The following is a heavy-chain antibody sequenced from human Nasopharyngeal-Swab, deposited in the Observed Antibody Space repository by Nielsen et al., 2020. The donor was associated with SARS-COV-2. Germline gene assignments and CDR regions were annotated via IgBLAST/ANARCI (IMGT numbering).Heavy chain of an antibody. CDR3: AKFTAPEGWFDP. V-gene: IGHV4-30-2*01. CDR2: FYHSGVT. Sequence: SETLSLTCTVSGGSISSGGYSWSWIRQPPGKGLEWIGYFYHSGVTSYNPSLKSRVTISVDTSKNQFSLKLSSVTAADTAVYYCAKFTAPEGWFDPWGQGTLVTVSS. CDR1: GGSISSGGYS. D-gene: IGHD6-13*01. J-gene: IGHJ5*02.